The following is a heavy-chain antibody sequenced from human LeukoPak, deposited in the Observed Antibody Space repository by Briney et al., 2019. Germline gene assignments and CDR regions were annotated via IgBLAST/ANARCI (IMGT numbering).Heavy chain of an antibody. J-gene: IGHJ4*01. Sequence: LETLSLTCTVSGGCISSYYWSWIRQPPGKGLEGIGYIYYSGSTGYNPSLKSRVTISVDTSKNQFSLKVTSAYTAVSAWECRARGYDSRGIMMVSHWGQGILVTVSS. CDR2: IYYSGST. V-gene: IGHV4-59*01. D-gene: IGHD3-16*01. CDR1: GGCISSYY. CDR3: ARGYDSRGIMMVSH.